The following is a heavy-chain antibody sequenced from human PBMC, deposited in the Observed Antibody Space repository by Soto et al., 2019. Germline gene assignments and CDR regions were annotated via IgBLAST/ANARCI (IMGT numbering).Heavy chain of an antibody. V-gene: IGHV3-9*01. J-gene: IGHJ4*02. CDR1: GFTFDDYA. CDR2: ISWNSGSI. Sequence: GGSLRLSCAASGFTFDDYAMHWVRQAPGKGLEWVSGISWNSGSIGYADSVKGRFTISRDNAKNSLYLQMNSLRAEDTALYYCAKGPYDSSGYYLDYWGQGTLVTVSS. CDR3: AKGPYDSSGYYLDY. D-gene: IGHD3-22*01.